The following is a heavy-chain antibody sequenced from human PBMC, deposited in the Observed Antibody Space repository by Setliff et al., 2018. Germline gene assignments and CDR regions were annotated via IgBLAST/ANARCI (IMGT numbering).Heavy chain of an antibody. Sequence: SVKVSCKASGGTFSSYAISWVRQAPGQGLEWMGGIIPIFGTANYAQKFQGRVTITADESTSTAYMELSSLRSEDTAVYYCARTNYYDSSTYFNWFDPWGQGTLVTVSS. CDR3: ARTNYYDSSTYFNWFDP. V-gene: IGHV1-69*13. D-gene: IGHD3-22*01. J-gene: IGHJ5*02. CDR2: IIPIFGTA. CDR1: GGTFSSYA.